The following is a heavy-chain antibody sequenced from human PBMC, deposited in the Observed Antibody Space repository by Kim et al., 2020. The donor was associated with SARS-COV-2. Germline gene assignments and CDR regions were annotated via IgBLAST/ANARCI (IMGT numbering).Heavy chain of an antibody. CDR3: ARGVRYFDWLFTAEAPNVPDY. CDR1: GFTFSSYA. CDR2: ISYDGSNK. V-gene: IGHV3-30*04. Sequence: GGSLRLSCAASGFTFSSYAMHWVRQAPGKGLEWVAVISYDGSNKYYADSVKGRFTISRDNSKNTLYLQMNSLRAEDTAVYYCARGVRYFDWLFTAEAPNVPDYWGQGTLVTVSS. D-gene: IGHD3-9*01. J-gene: IGHJ4*02.